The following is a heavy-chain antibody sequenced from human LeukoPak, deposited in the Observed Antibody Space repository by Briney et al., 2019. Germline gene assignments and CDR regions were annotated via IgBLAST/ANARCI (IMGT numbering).Heavy chain of an antibody. CDR2: IYHSGST. CDR1: GYSISSGYY. V-gene: IGHV4-38-2*02. CDR3: ARPVRGP. Sequence: PSETLSLTCTVSGYSISSGYYWGWIRQPPGKGLEWIGSIYHSGSTYYNPSLKSRVTISLDTSKNQFFLKLSSVTAADTAMYYCARPVRGPWGQGTLVTVSS. J-gene: IGHJ5*02.